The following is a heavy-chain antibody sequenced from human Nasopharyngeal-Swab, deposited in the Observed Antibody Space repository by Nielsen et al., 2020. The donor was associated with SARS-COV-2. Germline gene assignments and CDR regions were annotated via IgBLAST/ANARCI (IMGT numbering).Heavy chain of an antibody. D-gene: IGHD1-26*01. J-gene: IGHJ4*02. CDR1: GGSISSSSYY. CDR2: IYYSGST. CDR3: ARDLGGSRRFFDY. Sequence: SETLSLTYTVSGGSISSSSYYWGWIRQPPGKGLEWIGSIYYSGSTYYNPSLKSRVTISVDTSKNQFSLKLSSVTAADTAVYYCARDLGGSRRFFDYWGQGTLVTVSS. V-gene: IGHV4-39*07.